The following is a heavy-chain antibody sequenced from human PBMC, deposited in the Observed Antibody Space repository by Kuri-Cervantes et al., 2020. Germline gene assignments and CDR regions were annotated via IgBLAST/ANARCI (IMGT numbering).Heavy chain of an antibody. CDR3: AKDQEGQYCSSTSCPSGADGMDV. D-gene: IGHD2-2*01. Sequence: LSLTCAASGFTFSSYGMHWVRQAPGKGLEWVAVISYDGRNKYYADSVKGRFTISRDNSRNTLFLQMNSLRAEDTAVYYCAKDQEGQYCSSTSCPSGADGMDVWGQGTTVTVSS. CDR1: GFTFSSYG. J-gene: IGHJ6*02. CDR2: ISYDGRNK. V-gene: IGHV3-30*18.